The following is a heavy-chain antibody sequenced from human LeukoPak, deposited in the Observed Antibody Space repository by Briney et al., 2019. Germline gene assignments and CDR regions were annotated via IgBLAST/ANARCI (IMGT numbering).Heavy chain of an antibody. V-gene: IGHV3-66*01. J-gene: IGHJ4*02. CDR1: GFTVNSNY. D-gene: IGHD3-9*01. Sequence: GGSLRLSCVASGFTVNSNYMTWVRQAPGKGLEWVSLIYTAGGTYYADSVKGRFTISRDNAKNTLYLQMNSLRVEDTAVYYCARAPPYDIVTGYFDYWGQGTLVTVSS. CDR2: IYTAGGT. CDR3: ARAPPYDIVTGYFDY.